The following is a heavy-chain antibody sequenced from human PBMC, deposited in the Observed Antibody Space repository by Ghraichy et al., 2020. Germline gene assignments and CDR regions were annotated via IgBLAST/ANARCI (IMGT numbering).Heavy chain of an antibody. CDR3: AKARAGLPYYSGWYD. V-gene: IGHV3-23*01. CDR1: GFTFSSYA. Sequence: GSLRLSCAGSGFTFSSYAMSWVRQAPGKGLEWVSGISGSGSSTYYADSVKGRFAISRDNSKDTLFLQMNSLRADDTAVYYCAKARAGLPYYSGWYDWGQGTLVTVSS. CDR2: ISGSGSST. J-gene: IGHJ4*02. D-gene: IGHD6-19*01.